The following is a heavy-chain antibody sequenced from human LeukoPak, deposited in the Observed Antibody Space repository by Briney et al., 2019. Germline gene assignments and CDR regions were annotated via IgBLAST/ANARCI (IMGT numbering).Heavy chain of an antibody. CDR3: ANQRGGF. Sequence: GGSLRLSCAASGFIFSSYPMSWVRQAPGKGLEWVSAISGTAENTYYADSVKGRFSISRDISRNTVHLQMNSLRPEDTAVYYCANQRGGFWGQGTLVTVSS. CDR1: GFIFSSYP. V-gene: IGHV3-23*01. D-gene: IGHD3-10*01. J-gene: IGHJ4*02. CDR2: ISGTAENT.